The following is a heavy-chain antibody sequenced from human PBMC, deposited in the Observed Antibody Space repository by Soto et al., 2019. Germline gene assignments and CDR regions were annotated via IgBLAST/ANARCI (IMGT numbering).Heavy chain of an antibody. D-gene: IGHD1-1*01. CDR3: AKDHVGTWDAMGYFDY. CDR2: ISYDGSNK. CDR1: GFTFSSYG. V-gene: IGHV3-30*18. J-gene: IGHJ4*02. Sequence: GGSLRLSCAASGFTFSSYGMHWVRQAPGKGLEWVAVISYDGSNKYYADSVKDRFTISRDNSKNTLYLQMNSLRAEDTAVYYCAKDHVGTWDAMGYFDYWGQGTLVSVSS.